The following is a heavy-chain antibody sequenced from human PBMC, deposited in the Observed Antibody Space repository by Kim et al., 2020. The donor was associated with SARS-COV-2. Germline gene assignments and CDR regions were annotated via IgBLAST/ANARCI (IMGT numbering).Heavy chain of an antibody. CDR1: GFTFSSYG. CDR3: AKNKDYDSSSSGYFDY. Sequence: GGSLRLSCAASGFTFSSYGMHWVRQAPGEGLKWVAIIWYDGSNKYYADSVKGRFTISRDNSESTLYLQMNSLRAEDTAVYYCAKNKDYDSSSSGYFDYWG. CDR2: IWYDGSNK. V-gene: IGHV3-33*06. J-gene: IGHJ4*01. D-gene: IGHD3-22*01.